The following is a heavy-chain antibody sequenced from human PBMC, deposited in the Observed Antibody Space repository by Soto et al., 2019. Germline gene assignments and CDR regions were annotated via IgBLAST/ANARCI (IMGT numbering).Heavy chain of an antibody. Sequence: QVQLQESGPGLVKPSETLSLTCTVSGGSISSYYWSWIRQPPGKGLEWIGYIYYIGSTNYNPSLKSRVTISVDTSKNQFSLKLSSVTAADTAVYYCARRYSSAFDIWGQGTMVTVSS. CDR3: ARRYSSAFDI. CDR1: GGSISSYY. J-gene: IGHJ3*02. V-gene: IGHV4-59*08. D-gene: IGHD6-13*01. CDR2: IYYIGST.